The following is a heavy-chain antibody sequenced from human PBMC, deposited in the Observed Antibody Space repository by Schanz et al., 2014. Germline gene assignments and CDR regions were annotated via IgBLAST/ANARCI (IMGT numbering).Heavy chain of an antibody. V-gene: IGHV3-30-3*02. CDR1: GFIFSSYA. J-gene: IGHJ6*02. CDR2: ISYDGSNK. CDR3: AKDDTQVNGMDV. Sequence: QVQLVESGGGVVQRGGSLRLSCAASGFIFSSYAMHWVRQAPGKGLEWVAVISYDGSNKYYTDSVKGRFTVSRDNSKNTLDLQMNSLRVEDTAVYYCAKDDTQVNGMDVWGQGTTVTVSS.